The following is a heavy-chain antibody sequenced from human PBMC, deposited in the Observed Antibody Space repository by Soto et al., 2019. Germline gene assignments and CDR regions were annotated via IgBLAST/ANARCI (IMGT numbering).Heavy chain of an antibody. CDR1: GGSFSGYY. CDR3: ARDMSSSDAFDI. D-gene: IGHD6-6*01. CDR2: INHSGST. V-gene: IGHV4-34*01. Sequence: PSETLSLTCAVYGGSFSGYYWSWIRQPPGKGLEWIGEINHSGSTNYKPSLKSRVTISVDTSKNQFSLQLNSVTPEDTAVYYCARDMSSSDAFDIWGQGTMVTVSS. J-gene: IGHJ3*02.